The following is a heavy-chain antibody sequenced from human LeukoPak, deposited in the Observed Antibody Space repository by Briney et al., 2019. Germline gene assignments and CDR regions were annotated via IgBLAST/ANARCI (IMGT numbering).Heavy chain of an antibody. CDR2: FDPEDGET. D-gene: IGHD1-26*01. V-gene: IGHV1-24*01. Sequence: GASVKVSCKVSGYTLTELSMHWVRQAPGKGLEWMGGFDPEDGETIYAQKFQGRVTMTEDTSTDTAYMELSRLRSEDTAVYYCATSIGSYSPFDYWGQGTLVTVSS. J-gene: IGHJ4*02. CDR3: ATSIGSYSPFDY. CDR1: GYTLTELS.